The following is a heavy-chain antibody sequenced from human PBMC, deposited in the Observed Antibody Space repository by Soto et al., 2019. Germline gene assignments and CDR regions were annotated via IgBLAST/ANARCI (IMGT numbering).Heavy chain of an antibody. CDR3: ARRYCSSTSCLAGFDP. V-gene: IGHV4-34*01. CDR1: GGSFSGDH. Sequence: PSETLSLICAVHGGSFSGDHWSWIRQPPGKGLEWIGEVNHSGSTNYNPALKSRVTISVDTSKKQISLKLNSVTAAVTAVYYCARRYCSSTSCLAGFDPWGRGTLVTVSS. D-gene: IGHD2-2*01. CDR2: VNHSGST. J-gene: IGHJ5*02.